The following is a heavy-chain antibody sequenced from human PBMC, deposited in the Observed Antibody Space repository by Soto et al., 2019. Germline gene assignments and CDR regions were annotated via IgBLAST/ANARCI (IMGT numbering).Heavy chain of an antibody. CDR2: IMPIFRTP. V-gene: IGHV1-69*06. CDR1: GYTFTSYG. Sequence: SVKVSCKASGYTFTSYGISWVRQAPGQGLEWMGGIMPIFRTPDYAQKFQGRVTMTEDTSTDTAYMELSSLRSEDTAVYYCATDYGDYGGLFWYFDLWGRGTLVTVSS. CDR3: ATDYGDYGGLFWYFDL. D-gene: IGHD4-17*01. J-gene: IGHJ2*01.